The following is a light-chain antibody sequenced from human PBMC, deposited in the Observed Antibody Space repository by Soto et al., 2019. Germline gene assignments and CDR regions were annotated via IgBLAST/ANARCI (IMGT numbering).Light chain of an antibody. V-gene: IGKV1-33*01. Sequence: DTQMTQSPSSLSASVGDRVTITCQASQGISTYLNWYQQKPGKAPKLLIYGASILETGVPSRFSGGGSGTDFSFTISSLQPEDIATYYCQQYDNLPITFGQGTRLEIK. CDR1: QGISTY. CDR2: GAS. J-gene: IGKJ5*01. CDR3: QQYDNLPIT.